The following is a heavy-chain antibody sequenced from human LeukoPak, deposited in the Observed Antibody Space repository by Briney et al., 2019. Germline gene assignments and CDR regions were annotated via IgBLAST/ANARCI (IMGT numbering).Heavy chain of an antibody. CDR1: GGSISSSNW. D-gene: IGHD4-17*01. CDR3: ARVGQSFYGDDY. CDR2: IYHSGST. Sequence: PSETLSLTCAVSGGSISSSNWWSWVRQPPGKGLEWIGEIYHSGSTNYYPSLKSRVTISVDTSKNQFSLKLSSVTAADTAVYYCARVGQSFYGDDYWGQGTLVTVSS. V-gene: IGHV4-4*02. J-gene: IGHJ4*02.